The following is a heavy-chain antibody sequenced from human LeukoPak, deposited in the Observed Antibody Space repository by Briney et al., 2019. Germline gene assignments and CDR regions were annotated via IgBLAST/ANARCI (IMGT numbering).Heavy chain of an antibody. J-gene: IGHJ3*02. Sequence: ASVKVSCKASGYTFISYAMHWVRQAPGQGLEWMGWINPNSGGTNYAQKFQGRVTMTRDTSISTAYMELSRLRSDDTAVYYCARTELRRAFDIWGQGTMVTVSS. D-gene: IGHD1-7*01. CDR1: GYTFISYA. V-gene: IGHV1-2*02. CDR2: INPNSGGT. CDR3: ARTELRRAFDI.